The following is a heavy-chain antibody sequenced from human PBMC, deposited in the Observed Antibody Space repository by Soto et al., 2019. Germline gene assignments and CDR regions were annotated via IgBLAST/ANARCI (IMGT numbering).Heavy chain of an antibody. CDR3: ARYCSGGGCSSKSLDY. CDR1: GGSFSGYY. J-gene: IGHJ4*02. CDR2: INHSGST. D-gene: IGHD2-15*01. V-gene: IGHV4-34*01. Sequence: SETLSLTCAVYGGSFSGYYWSWIRQPPGKGLEWIGEINHSGSTNYNPSLKSRVTISVDTSKNQFSLKLSSVTAADTAIYYCARYCSGGGCSSKSLDYWGQGALVTVSS.